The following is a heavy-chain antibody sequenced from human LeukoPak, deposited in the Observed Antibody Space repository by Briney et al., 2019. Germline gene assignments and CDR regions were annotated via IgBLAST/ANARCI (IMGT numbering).Heavy chain of an antibody. V-gene: IGHV3-48*01. J-gene: IGHJ4*02. CDR1: GFTVSSNY. CDR2: ISSSSSTI. CDR3: ARDLVGATQTFDY. D-gene: IGHD1-26*01. Sequence: PGGSLRLSCAASGFTVSSNYMSWVRQAPGKGLEWVSYISSSSSTIYYADSVKGRFTISRDNAKNSLYLQMNSLRAEDTAVYYCARDLVGATQTFDYWGQGTLVTVSS.